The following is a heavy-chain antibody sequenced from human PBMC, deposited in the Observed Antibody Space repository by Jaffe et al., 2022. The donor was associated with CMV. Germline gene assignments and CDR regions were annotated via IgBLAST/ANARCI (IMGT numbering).Heavy chain of an antibody. V-gene: IGHV3-7*03. CDR1: GFTFSSYW. CDR2: IKQDGSEK. Sequence: EVQLVESGGGLVQPGGSLRLSCAASGFTFSSYWMSWVRQAPGKGLEWVANIKQDGSEKYYVDSVKGRFTISRDNAKNSLYLQMNSLRAEDTAVYYCARDLTIFGVVPSYFDYWGQGTLVTVSS. D-gene: IGHD3-3*01. J-gene: IGHJ4*02. CDR3: ARDLTIFGVVPSYFDY.